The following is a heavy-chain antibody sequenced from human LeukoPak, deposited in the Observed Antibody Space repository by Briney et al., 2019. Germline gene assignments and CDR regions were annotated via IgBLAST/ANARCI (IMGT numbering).Heavy chain of an antibody. CDR3: TTDQFNSFDV. CDR1: GFTFSGST. D-gene: IGHD5-24*01. Sequence: PGGSLKLSCAASGFTFSGSTIHRVRQASGKGLEWVGRMRSKANSIVTTYAASVQGRFTISRDDSKNTAYLQMNNLKIEDTAVYYFTTDQFNSFDVWGQGTVVTVSA. J-gene: IGHJ3*01. CDR2: MRSKANSIVT. V-gene: IGHV3-73*01.